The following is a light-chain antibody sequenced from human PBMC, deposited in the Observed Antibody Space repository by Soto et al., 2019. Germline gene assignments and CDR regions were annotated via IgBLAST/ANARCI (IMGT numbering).Light chain of an antibody. CDR2: GAS. CDR1: QSVITY. Sequence: DILLTQSPSSLSASVGDTVSFACRASQSVITYLNWYQQKPGKAPKLLIYGASNLQSGVPSRFSGSGSGTDFTLTISSLQPGDFATYYCQQSYSTPQTFGQGTKVDVK. CDR3: QQSYSTPQT. J-gene: IGKJ1*01. V-gene: IGKV1-39*01.